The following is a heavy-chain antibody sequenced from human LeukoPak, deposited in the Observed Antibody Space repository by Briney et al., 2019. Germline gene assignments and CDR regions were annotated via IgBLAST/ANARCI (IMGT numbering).Heavy chain of an antibody. V-gene: IGHV3-30*02. J-gene: IGHJ4*02. Sequence: PGGSLRLSCAASGFTFSSYGMHWVRQAPGKGLEWVTFIQYDGSNKYYADSVKGRFTISRDNFKNTLYLQMNSLRAEDTAVYYCALTRLDYWGQGTLVTVSS. D-gene: IGHD3-9*01. CDR3: ALTRLDY. CDR2: IQYDGSNK. CDR1: GFTFSSYG.